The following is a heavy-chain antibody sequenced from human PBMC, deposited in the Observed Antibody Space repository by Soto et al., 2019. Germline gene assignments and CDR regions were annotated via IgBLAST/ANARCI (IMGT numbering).Heavy chain of an antibody. D-gene: IGHD3-3*01. V-gene: IGHV3-30*18. Sequence: GSLGISCAASGLTVSTHGMHWVRQAPGKGPEWVAVISHDGSKKYYVESVEGRFSISRDNSKSIVHLQMNNVRTEDTAVYYCAKDKGPYYDFWSGQRWFDPWGQGALVTVSS. J-gene: IGHJ5*02. CDR3: AKDKGPYYDFWSGQRWFDP. CDR1: GLTVSTHG. CDR2: ISHDGSKK.